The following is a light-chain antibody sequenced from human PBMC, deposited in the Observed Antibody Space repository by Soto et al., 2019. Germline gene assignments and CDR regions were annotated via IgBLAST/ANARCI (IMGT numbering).Light chain of an antibody. CDR2: EVT. CDR3: NSYTRSSTLPYV. Sequence: QSALTQPASVSGSPGQSITISCTGTSSDVGGYNLVSWYQQHPGEAPKLMIYEVTNRPSGVSNRFSGSKSGNTASLTISGLQAEDEADYYCNSYTRSSTLPYVFGTGTKLTVL. J-gene: IGLJ1*01. CDR1: SSDVGGYNL. V-gene: IGLV2-14*03.